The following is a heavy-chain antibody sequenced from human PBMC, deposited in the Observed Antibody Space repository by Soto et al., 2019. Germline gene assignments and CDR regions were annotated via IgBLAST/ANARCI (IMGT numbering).Heavy chain of an antibody. CDR1: GFTFTSSA. J-gene: IGHJ3*02. V-gene: IGHV1-58*02. CDR2: IVVGSGNT. CDR3: AAEGAPRAAFDI. Sequence: ASVKVSCKASGFTFTSSAMQWVRQARGQRLEWIGWIVVGSGNTNYAQKFQERVTITRDMSTSTAYMELSSLRSEDTAVYDCAAEGAPRAAFDIWGQGTMVTVSS.